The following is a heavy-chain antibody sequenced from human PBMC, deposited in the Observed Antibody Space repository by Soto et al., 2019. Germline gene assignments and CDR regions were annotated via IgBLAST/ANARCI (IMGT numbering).Heavy chain of an antibody. CDR3: AKGAVLRFLEWLLDV. D-gene: IGHD3-3*01. Sequence: SLRLSCAASGFTFDDYAMHWVRQAPGKGLEWVSGISWNSGSIGYADSVKGRFTISRDNAKNSLYLQMNSLRAEDTALYYCAKGAVLRFLEWLLDVWGQGTTVTVSS. J-gene: IGHJ6*02. CDR1: GFTFDDYA. CDR2: ISWNSGSI. V-gene: IGHV3-9*01.